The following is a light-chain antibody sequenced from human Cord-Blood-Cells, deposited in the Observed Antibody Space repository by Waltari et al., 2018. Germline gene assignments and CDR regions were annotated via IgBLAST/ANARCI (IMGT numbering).Light chain of an antibody. Sequence: SPSSLSASTGDRVTITCRASQGISSYLAWYQQKPGKAPKLLIYAASTLQSGVPSRFSGSGSGTDFTLTISCLQSEDLATYYCQQYYSYPRTFGQGTKVEIK. CDR2: AAS. CDR3: QQYYSYPRT. V-gene: IGKV1-8*01. CDR1: QGISSY. J-gene: IGKJ1*01.